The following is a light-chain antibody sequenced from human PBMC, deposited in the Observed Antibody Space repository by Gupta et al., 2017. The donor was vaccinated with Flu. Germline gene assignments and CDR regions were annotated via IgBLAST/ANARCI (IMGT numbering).Light chain of an antibody. Sequence: EIEFTHSPATLPLSPGERATLPCRASQSVSTYLAWYQKKPGQAPRLLIYDASNRATGIPARFSGSGSGTDFTLTISSLEPEDFAVYYCQKRSNWPPYTFGQGTRLEI. J-gene: IGKJ2*01. CDR1: QSVSTY. CDR2: DAS. CDR3: QKRSNWPPYT. V-gene: IGKV3-11*01.